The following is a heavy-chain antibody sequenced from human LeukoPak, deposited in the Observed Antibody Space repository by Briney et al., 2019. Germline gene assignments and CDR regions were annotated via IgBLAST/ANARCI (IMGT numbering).Heavy chain of an antibody. Sequence: SETLSLTCTVSGGSISSGSYYWSWIRQPPGKGLEWIGYIYYSGSTNYNPSLKSRVTISVYTSKNQFSLKLSSVTAADTAVYYCARLKYYCDSSGYRAEYFQHWGQGTLVTVSS. J-gene: IGHJ1*01. V-gene: IGHV4-61*01. CDR3: ARLKYYCDSSGYRAEYFQH. CDR2: IYYSGST. CDR1: GGSISSGSYY. D-gene: IGHD3-22*01.